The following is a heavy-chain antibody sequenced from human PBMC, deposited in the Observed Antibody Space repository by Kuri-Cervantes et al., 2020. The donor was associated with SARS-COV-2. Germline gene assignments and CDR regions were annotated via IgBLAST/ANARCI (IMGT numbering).Heavy chain of an antibody. D-gene: IGHD2-8*01. CDR3: TTDSNQYCTNGVCYSFDY. V-gene: IGHV1-69*13. CDR2: IIPIFGTA. J-gene: IGHJ4*02. Sequence: SVKVSCKASGGTFSSYAISWVRQAPGQGLEWMGGIIPIFGTANYAQKFQGRVTITADESTSTAYMELSSLRSEDTAVYYCTTDSNQYCTNGVCYSFDYWGQGTLVTVSS. CDR1: GGTFSSYA.